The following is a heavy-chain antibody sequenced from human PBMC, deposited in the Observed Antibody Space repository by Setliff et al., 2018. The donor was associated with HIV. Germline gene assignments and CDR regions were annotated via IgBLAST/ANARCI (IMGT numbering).Heavy chain of an antibody. V-gene: IGHV4-39*07. CDR1: GGSISSSSHY. Sequence: PSETLSLTCIVSGGSISSSSHYWGWIRQPPGKGLEWIGNIYYSGSTNFNPSLKGRVTISLDTSKNQFSLKLNSVTAADTAVYYCARGNPDYDILTGYWSHYFDYWGQGTLVTVSS. D-gene: IGHD3-9*01. CDR2: IYYSGST. CDR3: ARGNPDYDILTGYWSHYFDY. J-gene: IGHJ4*02.